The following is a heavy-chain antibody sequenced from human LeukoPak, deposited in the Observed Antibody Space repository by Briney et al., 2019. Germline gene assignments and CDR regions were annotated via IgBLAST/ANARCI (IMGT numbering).Heavy chain of an antibody. CDR2: ISNSGST. Sequence: SETLSLTCTVSGGSFSSRTYYWGWIRQPPGKGLEWIGSISNSGSTYYNPSLKSRVTISVDTSKNQFSLKLTSVTAAGTAVYYCARHWTWPDAFGIWGQGTMVTVSS. CDR1: GGSFSSRTYY. D-gene: IGHD3/OR15-3a*01. J-gene: IGHJ3*02. V-gene: IGHV4-39*01. CDR3: ARHWTWPDAFGI.